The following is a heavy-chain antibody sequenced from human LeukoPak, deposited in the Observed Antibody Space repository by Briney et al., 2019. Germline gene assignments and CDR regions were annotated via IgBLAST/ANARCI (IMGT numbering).Heavy chain of an antibody. CDR1: GFTYEDYA. Sequence: GRSLRLFRAASGFTYEDYAMRWVRPAPGLALEKAPGHRSKSGTICYADSVKGRFTISRDNAKKSLYLQMISLRAEDTALYYCEKDIGYQLRLGAFDIWGQGTMVTVSS. V-gene: IGHV3-9*01. CDR3: EKDIGYQLRLGAFDI. D-gene: IGHD2-2*01. CDR2: HRSKSGTI. J-gene: IGHJ3*02.